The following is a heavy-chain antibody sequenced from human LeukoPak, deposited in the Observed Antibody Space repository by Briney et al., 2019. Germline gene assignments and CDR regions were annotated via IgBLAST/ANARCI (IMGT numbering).Heavy chain of an antibody. CDR1: GGSFSGYY. D-gene: IGHD4-23*01. CDR2: INHSGST. CDR3: ARKRGTTVVTRRYFDL. J-gene: IGHJ2*01. V-gene: IGHV4-34*01. Sequence: SETLSLTCAVYGGSFSGYYWSWIRQPPGKGLEWIGEINHSGSTNYNPSLKSRVTISVDTSKNQFSLKLSSVTAADTAVYYCARKRGTTVVTRRYFDLWGRGTLVTVSS.